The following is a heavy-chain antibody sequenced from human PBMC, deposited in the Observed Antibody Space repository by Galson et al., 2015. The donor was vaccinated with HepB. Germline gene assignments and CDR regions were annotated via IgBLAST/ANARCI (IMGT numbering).Heavy chain of an antibody. CDR3: ARLVCSSTSCPIYYMDV. J-gene: IGHJ6*03. V-gene: IGHV4-59*01. CDR2: IYYSGST. CDR1: GGSISSYY. Sequence: SETLSLTCTVSGGSISSYYWSWIRQPPGKGLEWIGYIYYSGSTNYNPSLKSRVTISVDTSKNQFSLKLSSVTAADTAVYYCARLVCSSTSCPIYYMDVWGKGTTVTVSS. D-gene: IGHD2-2*01.